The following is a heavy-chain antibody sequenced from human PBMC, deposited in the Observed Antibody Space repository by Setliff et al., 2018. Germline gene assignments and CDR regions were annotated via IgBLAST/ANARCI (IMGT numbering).Heavy chain of an antibody. CDR2: IWYDGSNK. D-gene: IGHD2-2*01. J-gene: IGHJ6*03. CDR1: GFTFSSYA. Sequence: LRLSCAASGFTFSSYAMHWVRQAPGKGLEWVAVIWYDGSNKYYADSVKGRSTISRDNSKNTLYLQMNSLRAEDTAVYYCARTYCSDTSCYDYYYYMDVWGKGTTVTVSS. V-gene: IGHV3-30*04. CDR3: ARTYCSDTSCYDYYYYMDV.